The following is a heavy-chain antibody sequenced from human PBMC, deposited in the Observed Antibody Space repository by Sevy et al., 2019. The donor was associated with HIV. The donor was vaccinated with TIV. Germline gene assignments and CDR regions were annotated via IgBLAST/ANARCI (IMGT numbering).Heavy chain of an antibody. CDR2: INAGNGNT. J-gene: IGHJ4*02. V-gene: IGHV1-3*01. CDR1: GYTFTSYA. Sequence: ASVKVSCKASGYTFTSYAFHWVRQAPGQRLEWMGWINAGNGNTKYSERFQRRVTITRDTSASTAYMELSCLRSEDTAVYYCARDYFGSGTFYNGNFFDYWGQGTLVTVSS. D-gene: IGHD3-10*01. CDR3: ARDYFGSGTFYNGNFFDY.